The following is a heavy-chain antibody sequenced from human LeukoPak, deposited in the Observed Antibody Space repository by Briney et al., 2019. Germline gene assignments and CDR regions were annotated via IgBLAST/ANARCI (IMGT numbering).Heavy chain of an antibody. J-gene: IGHJ6*02. CDR2: ISWNSGSI. CDR1: GFTFDDYA. Sequence: GRSLRLSCAASGFTFDDYAMHWVRQAPGKGLEGVSGISWNSGSIGYADSVKGRFTISRDNAKNSLYLQMNSLRAEDTALYYCAKDNGGDIVVVPAAPADIYYGMDVWGQGTTVTVSS. D-gene: IGHD2-2*01. V-gene: IGHV3-9*01. CDR3: AKDNGGDIVVVPAAPADIYYGMDV.